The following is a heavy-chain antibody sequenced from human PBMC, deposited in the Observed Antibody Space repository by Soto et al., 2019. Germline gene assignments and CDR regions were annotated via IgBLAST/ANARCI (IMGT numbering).Heavy chain of an antibody. CDR3: ARADLRYSSGVFDY. D-gene: IGHD6-19*01. CDR1: GGSFSGYY. CDR2: INYSGST. V-gene: IGHV4-34*01. J-gene: IGHJ4*02. Sequence: SETLSLTCAVYGGSFSGYYWSWIRQPPGKGLEWIGEINYSGSTNYNPSLKSRVTISVDTSKNQFSLKLSSVTAADTAVYYCARADLRYSSGVFDYWGQGTLVTVSS.